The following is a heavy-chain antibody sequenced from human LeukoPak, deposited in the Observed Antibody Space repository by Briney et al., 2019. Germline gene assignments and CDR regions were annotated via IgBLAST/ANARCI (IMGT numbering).Heavy chain of an antibody. CDR1: GGSISSYY. CDR2: IYTSGST. CDR3: ARDREVGATNYFDY. D-gene: IGHD1-26*01. Sequence: SETLSLTCTVSGGSISSYYWSWIRQPAGKGLEWIGRIYTSGSTNYNPSLKSRVTMSVDTSKNQFSLKLSSVTAADTAVYYCARDREVGATNYFDYWGQGTLVTVSS. J-gene: IGHJ4*02. V-gene: IGHV4-4*07.